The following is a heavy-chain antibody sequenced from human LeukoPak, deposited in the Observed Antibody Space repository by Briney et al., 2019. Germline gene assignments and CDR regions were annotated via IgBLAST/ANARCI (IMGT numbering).Heavy chain of an antibody. D-gene: IGHD3-22*01. Sequence: SETLSLTCSVSKGSISSGGYYWSWIRQHPGKGLEWIGYIYYSGRTYSNPSLKSRVTISGDMSKNQFSLKLSSVTAADTAVYYCARGEGYYYDRSGYTNWFDPWGQGTLVTVSS. CDR2: IYYSGRT. V-gene: IGHV4-31*03. CDR1: KGSISSGGYY. J-gene: IGHJ5*02. CDR3: ARGEGYYYDRSGYTNWFDP.